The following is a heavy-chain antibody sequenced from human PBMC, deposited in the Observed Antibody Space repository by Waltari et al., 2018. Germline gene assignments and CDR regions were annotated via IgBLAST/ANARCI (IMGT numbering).Heavy chain of an antibody. CDR2: ISYDGSNK. CDR3: AKDRPTGVVYDY. J-gene: IGHJ4*02. D-gene: IGHD3-3*01. V-gene: IGHV3-30*18. CDR1: GFPFSSYG. Sequence: QVQLVESGGGVVQPGRSLRLSCPASGFPFSSYGMPWVRQAPGKGLEWVAVISYDGSNKYYADSVKGRFTISRDNSKNTLYLQMNSLRAEDTAVYYCAKDRPTGVVYDYWGQGTLVTVSS.